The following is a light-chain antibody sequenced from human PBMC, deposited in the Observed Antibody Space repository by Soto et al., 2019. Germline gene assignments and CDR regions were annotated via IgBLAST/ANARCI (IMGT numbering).Light chain of an antibody. CDR1: GTDVGGYNY. V-gene: IGLV2-14*01. CDR3: CSFTSRSTWL. CDR2: EVS. Sequence: QSALTQPASVAGSPGQSGTLSCTGTGTDVGGYNYVSWYQHHPGKAPKLMIYEVSTRPPGVSNRFSGSKSGNTASLSISGLQTEDEADYYCCSFTSRSTWLFGGGTKVTVL. J-gene: IGLJ3*02.